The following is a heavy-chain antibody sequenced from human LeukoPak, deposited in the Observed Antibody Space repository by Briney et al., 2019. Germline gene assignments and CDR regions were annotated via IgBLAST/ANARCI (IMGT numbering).Heavy chain of an antibody. J-gene: IGHJ5*02. D-gene: IGHD6-6*01. Sequence: ASVKVSCKASGYTFTGYYTHWVRQAPGQGLEWMGWINPNSGGTNYAQKFQGRVTMTRDTSISTAYMELSRLRSDDTAVYYCAREQSSIAARGNWFDPWGQGTLVTVSS. V-gene: IGHV1-2*02. CDR2: INPNSGGT. CDR3: AREQSSIAARGNWFDP. CDR1: GYTFTGYY.